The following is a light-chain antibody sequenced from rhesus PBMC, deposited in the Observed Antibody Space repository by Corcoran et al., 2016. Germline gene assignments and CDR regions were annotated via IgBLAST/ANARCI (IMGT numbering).Light chain of an antibody. Sequence: DIQMSQSPSSLSASVGDKVTITCRASQGISNALAWYQQKPGKTPKLLIYAASSLESGVPSRFSGSRSGTDFTLTISSLQPEDCATYYCQQGYSTPRTFGQGTKVEIK. V-gene: IGKV1-33*02. CDR2: AAS. CDR3: QQGYSTPRT. CDR1: QGISNA. J-gene: IGKJ1*01.